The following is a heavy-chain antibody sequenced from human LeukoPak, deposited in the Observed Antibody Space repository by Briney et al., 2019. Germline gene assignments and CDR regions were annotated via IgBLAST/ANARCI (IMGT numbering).Heavy chain of an antibody. CDR1: GFTFSNFD. CDR3: SRGGAPAGYAYDV. V-gene: IGHV3-13*01. CDR2: IGTAGDT. D-gene: IGHD6-13*01. J-gene: IGHJ3*01. Sequence: GGSLRLSCATSGFTFSNFDLHWVRQATGEGLEWVSAIGTAGDTYYPDSVKGRFTISRDNAKNSFDLQMNNLRVGDTAVYYCSRGGAPAGYAYDVWGHGTVVTVSS.